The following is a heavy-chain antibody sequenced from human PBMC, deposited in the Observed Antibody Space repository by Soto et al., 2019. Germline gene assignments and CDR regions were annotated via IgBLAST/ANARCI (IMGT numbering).Heavy chain of an antibody. D-gene: IGHD1-26*01. CDR1: GFTLSNYA. Sequence: GGSLRLSCAASGFTLSNYAMTWVRQAPGKGLEWVSGFDGSGSTTYYADSVKGRFTISRDNSKNTIYLQMNSLRAEDTAVYYCATYSGRFSYGMDVWGQGTTVTVSS. CDR3: ATYSGRFSYGMDV. V-gene: IGHV3-23*01. J-gene: IGHJ6*02. CDR2: FDGSGSTT.